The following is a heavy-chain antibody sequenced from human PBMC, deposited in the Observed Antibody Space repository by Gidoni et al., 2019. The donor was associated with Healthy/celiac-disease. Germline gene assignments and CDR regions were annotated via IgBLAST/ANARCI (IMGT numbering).Heavy chain of an antibody. V-gene: IGHV4-59*01. D-gene: IGHD1-26*01. CDR1: GGSISSYY. J-gene: IGHJ4*02. CDR2: IYYSGST. CDR3: ARDRRATGPFDY. Sequence: QVQLQESGPGLVKPSETLSLACTVSGGSISSYYWSWIRQPPGKGLEWIGYIYYSGSTNYNPSLKSRVTISVDTSKNQFSRKLSSVTAADTAVYYCARDRRATGPFDYWGQGTLVTVSS.